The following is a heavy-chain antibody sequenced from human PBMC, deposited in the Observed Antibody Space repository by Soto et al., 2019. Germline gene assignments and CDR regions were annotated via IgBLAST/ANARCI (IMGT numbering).Heavy chain of an antibody. Sequence: GGSLRLSCAASGFTFSDYYMSWIRQAPGKGLEWVSYISSSGSTIYYADSVKGRFTISRDNSKNTVYLQMGSLRPEDMAVYYCARRARPDFYYMDVWGKGTTVTVSS. CDR3: ARRARPDFYYMDV. CDR2: ISSSGSTI. CDR1: GFTFSDYY. J-gene: IGHJ6*03. V-gene: IGHV3-11*04. D-gene: IGHD6-6*01.